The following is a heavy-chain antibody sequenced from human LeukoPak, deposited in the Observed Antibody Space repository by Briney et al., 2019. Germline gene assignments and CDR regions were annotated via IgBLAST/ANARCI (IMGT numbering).Heavy chain of an antibody. CDR3: AREYTTMVRGVTSYFDY. Sequence: GGTLRLSCAASGFTFSSYGMSWVRQAPGKGLEWVSYISSSGSTIYYADSVKGRFTISRDNAKNSLYLQMNSLRAEDTAVYYCAREYTTMVRGVTSYFDYWGQGTLVTVSS. D-gene: IGHD3-10*01. CDR2: ISSSGSTI. J-gene: IGHJ4*02. CDR1: GFTFSSYG. V-gene: IGHV3-48*04.